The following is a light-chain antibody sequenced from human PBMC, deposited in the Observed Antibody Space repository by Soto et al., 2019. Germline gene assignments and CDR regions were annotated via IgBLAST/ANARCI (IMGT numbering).Light chain of an antibody. Sequence: QSVLTQPPSVSGAPGQRVTSSCTGSSSNIGAGYDVPWYQQLPGTAPKLLIYGSSNRPSGVPDRFSGSKSGTSASLAITGLQAEDEADYYCQSYDSSLSGVVFGGGTKLTVL. CDR2: GSS. CDR3: QSYDSSLSGVV. J-gene: IGLJ2*01. V-gene: IGLV1-40*01. CDR1: SSNIGAGYD.